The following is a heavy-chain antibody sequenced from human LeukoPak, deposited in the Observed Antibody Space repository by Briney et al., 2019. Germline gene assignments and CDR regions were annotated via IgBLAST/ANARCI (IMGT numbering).Heavy chain of an antibody. CDR1: GGSFSGYY. CDR3: ARGPCLGYCSSTSLD. V-gene: IGHV4-34*01. J-gene: IGHJ4*02. Sequence: PSETLSLTCAVYGGSFSGYYWSWIRQPPGKGLEWIGEINHSGSTNYNPSLKSRVTISVDTSKNQFSLRLSSVTAADTAVYYCARGPCLGYCSSTSLDWGQGTLVTVSS. D-gene: IGHD2-2*01. CDR2: INHSGST.